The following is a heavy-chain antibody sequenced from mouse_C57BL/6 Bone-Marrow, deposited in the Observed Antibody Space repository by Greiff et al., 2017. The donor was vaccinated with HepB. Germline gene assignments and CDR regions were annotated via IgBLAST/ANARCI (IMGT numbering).Heavy chain of an antibody. CDR3: TRVGGYYVLDY. D-gene: IGHD2-3*01. CDR1: GFTFSSYA. Sequence: EVMLVESGAGLVKPGGSLKLSCAASGFTFSSYAMSWVRQTPEKRLEWVAYISSGGDYIYYADTVKGRFTISRDNARNTLYLQMSSLKSEDTAMYYCTRVGGYYVLDYWGQGTTLTVSS. CDR2: ISSGGDYI. V-gene: IGHV5-9-1*02. J-gene: IGHJ2*01.